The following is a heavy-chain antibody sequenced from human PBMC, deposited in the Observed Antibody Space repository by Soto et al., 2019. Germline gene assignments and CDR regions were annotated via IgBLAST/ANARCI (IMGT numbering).Heavy chain of an antibody. CDR1: GGSVSSGSYY. D-gene: IGHD5-12*01. CDR2: IYYSGST. V-gene: IGHV4-61*01. J-gene: IGHJ6*02. Sequence: PSETLSLTCTVSGGSVSSGSYYWSWIRHPPGKGLEWIGYIYYSGSTNYNPSLKSRVTISVDTSKNQFSLKLSSVTAADTAVYYCARDRAYDSGYDWMLYYYGMDVWGQGTTVTVSS. CDR3: ARDRAYDSGYDWMLYYYGMDV.